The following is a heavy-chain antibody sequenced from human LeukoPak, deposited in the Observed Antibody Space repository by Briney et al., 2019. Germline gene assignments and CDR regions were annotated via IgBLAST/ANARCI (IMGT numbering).Heavy chain of an antibody. CDR1: GVSISSSNYY. V-gene: IGHV4-39*07. J-gene: IGHJ5*02. D-gene: IGHD3-9*01. CDR2: ISYTGTT. CDR3: ARDYDVLTGSMAS. Sequence: PSETLSLTCTVSGVSISSSNYYWDWIRQPPGKGLEWIGSISYTGTTHYNPSLKSRVTMSVDTSKNQFSLRLSSVTAADTAVYSCARDYDVLTGSMASWGQGTQVTVS.